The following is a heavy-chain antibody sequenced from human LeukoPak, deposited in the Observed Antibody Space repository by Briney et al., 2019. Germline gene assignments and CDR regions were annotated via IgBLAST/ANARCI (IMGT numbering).Heavy chain of an antibody. J-gene: IGHJ4*02. CDR3: ARAASSWYLRDFDY. CDR1: GFTSSSYS. CDR2: ISSSSSYI. V-gene: IGHV3-21*01. Sequence: PGGSLRLSCAASGFTSSSYSMNWVRQAPGKGLEWVSSISSSSSYIYYADSVKGRFTISRDNAKNSLYLQMNSLRAEDTAVYYCARAASSWYLRDFDYWGQGTLVTVSS. D-gene: IGHD6-13*01.